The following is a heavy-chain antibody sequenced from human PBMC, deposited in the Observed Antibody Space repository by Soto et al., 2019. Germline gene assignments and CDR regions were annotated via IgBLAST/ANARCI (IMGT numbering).Heavy chain of an antibody. J-gene: IGHJ5*02. Sequence: SQTLSLTCVISGDSVSSNSAAWNWIRQSPSRGFEWLGRTYYRSKWYNDYAVSVKSRITINPDTSKNQISLQLSSVTPEDTAVYYCARGNLVYSSSWYAFDPWGQGALVTVSS. CDR2: TYYRSKWYN. D-gene: IGHD6-13*01. CDR1: GDSVSSNSAA. V-gene: IGHV6-1*01. CDR3: ARGNLVYSSSWYAFDP.